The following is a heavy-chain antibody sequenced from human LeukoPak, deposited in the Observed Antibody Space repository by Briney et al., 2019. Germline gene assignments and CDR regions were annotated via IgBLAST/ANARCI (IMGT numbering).Heavy chain of an antibody. CDR2: IYYSGST. D-gene: IGHD6-13*01. V-gene: IGHV4-39*07. CDR1: GGSISSSSYY. CDR3: ARADYSSTWSHDYYYMDV. Sequence: SETLSLTCTVSGGSISSSSYYWGWIRQPPGKGLEWIGSIYYSGSTYYNPSLKSRVTISVDTSKNQFSLKLSSVTAADTAVYYCARADYSSTWSHDYYYMDVWGKGTTVTVSS. J-gene: IGHJ6*03.